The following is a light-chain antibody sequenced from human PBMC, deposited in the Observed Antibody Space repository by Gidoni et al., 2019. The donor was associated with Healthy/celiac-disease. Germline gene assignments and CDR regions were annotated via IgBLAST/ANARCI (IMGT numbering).Light chain of an antibody. CDR1: PSISSW. CDR3: QQYNSYPIT. J-gene: IGKJ3*01. Sequence: DIQMTQSPSTLSASVGDRVTITCRASPSISSWLAWYQQKPGKAPKLLIYDASSLESGVPSRFSGSGSGTEFTLTISSLQPDDFATYYCQQYNSYPITFGPGTKVDIK. CDR2: DAS. V-gene: IGKV1-5*01.